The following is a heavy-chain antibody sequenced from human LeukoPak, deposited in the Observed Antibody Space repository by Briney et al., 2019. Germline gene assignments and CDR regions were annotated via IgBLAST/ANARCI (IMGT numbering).Heavy chain of an antibody. CDR3: ARDRPLDADDYYGFYYFDY. Sequence: ASVKVSCKASGYTFTRYYMHWVRQAPGQGLEWMGWSNPNSGGTNHAQKFQGRVTMTRDTSISTAYMELSRLRSDDTAVYYCARDRPLDADDYYGFYYFDYWGQGTLVTVSS. J-gene: IGHJ4*02. V-gene: IGHV1-2*02. CDR2: SNPNSGGT. D-gene: IGHD3-10*01. CDR1: GYTFTRYY.